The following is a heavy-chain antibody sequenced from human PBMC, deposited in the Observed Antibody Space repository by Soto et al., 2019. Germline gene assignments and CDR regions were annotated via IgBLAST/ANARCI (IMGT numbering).Heavy chain of an antibody. CDR1: CGSISSGGYY. V-gene: IGHV4-31*03. Sequence: TLSLSFTVSCGSISSGGYYWSWIRQHPGKVLEWIGYIYYSGSTYYNPSLKSRVTISVDTSKNQFSLKLSSVTAADTAVYYCAREGFEYSSSSNYYGMDVWGQGTTVTVSS. CDR2: IYYSGST. CDR3: AREGFEYSSSSNYYGMDV. J-gene: IGHJ6*02. D-gene: IGHD6-6*01.